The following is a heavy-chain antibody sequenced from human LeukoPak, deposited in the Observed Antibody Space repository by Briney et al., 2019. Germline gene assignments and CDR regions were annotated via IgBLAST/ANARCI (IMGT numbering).Heavy chain of an antibody. CDR1: GFTFSSHW. V-gene: IGHV3-74*01. Sequence: PGGSLRLSCAASGFTFSSHWMHWARQAPEKGLVWVSRINSDGSRTTYADSVKGRFTISRDNAKNTLYLQMNNLRAEDTAVYYCAGLGGDYFDYWGQGPLVTVS. J-gene: IGHJ4*02. CDR2: INSDGSRT. D-gene: IGHD1-26*01. CDR3: AGLGGDYFDY.